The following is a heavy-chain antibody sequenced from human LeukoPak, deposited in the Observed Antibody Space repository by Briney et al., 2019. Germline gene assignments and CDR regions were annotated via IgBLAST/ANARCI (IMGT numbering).Heavy chain of an antibody. D-gene: IGHD5-18*01. V-gene: IGHV3-48*04. CDR3: ARGPEFPDTAMVTGLGY. Sequence: GGSLRLSCAASGFTFSSYSMNWVRQAPGKGLEWVSYISSSSSTIYYADSVKGRFTISRDNAKNSLYLQMNSLRAEDTAVYYRARGPEFPDTAMVTGLGYWGQGTLVTVSS. CDR1: GFTFSSYS. CDR2: ISSSSSTI. J-gene: IGHJ4*02.